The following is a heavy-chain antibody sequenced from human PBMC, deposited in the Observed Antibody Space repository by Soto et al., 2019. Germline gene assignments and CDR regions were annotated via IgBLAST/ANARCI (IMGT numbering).Heavy chain of an antibody. D-gene: IGHD3-3*01. CDR2: IYYSGST. CDR3: ARDSYDFWSGPPHYYYGRDV. J-gene: IGHJ6*02. V-gene: IGHV4-31*03. Sequence: SETLSLTCTVSGGSISSGGYYWSWIRQHPGKGLEWIGYIYYSGSTYYNPSLKSRVTISVDTSKNQFSLKLSSVTAADTAVYYCARDSYDFWSGPPHYYYGRDVWGQGTTVTVSS. CDR1: GGSISSGGYY.